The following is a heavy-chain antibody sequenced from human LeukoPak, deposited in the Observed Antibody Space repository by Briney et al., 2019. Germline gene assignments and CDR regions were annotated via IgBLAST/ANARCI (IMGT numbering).Heavy chain of an antibody. Sequence: PRGSLRLSCAASGFAFSSYGMSWVRQAPGKGLEWVSDISGTGGNTYYAESVKGRFTISRDNSKNTLYLQMNSLRAEDTAIYYCAFPAHHWLVRGAFDIWGQGTMVTVSS. CDR3: AFPAHHWLVRGAFDI. D-gene: IGHD6-19*01. V-gene: IGHV3-23*01. J-gene: IGHJ3*02. CDR1: GFAFSSYG. CDR2: ISGTGGNT.